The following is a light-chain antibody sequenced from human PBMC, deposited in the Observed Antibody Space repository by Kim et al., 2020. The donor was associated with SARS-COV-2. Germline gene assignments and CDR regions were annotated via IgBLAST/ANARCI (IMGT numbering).Light chain of an antibody. J-gene: IGKJ4*01. CDR2: DAF. Sequence: ASTGDRVTITCRASQDISSSLAWYQQKPGTAPELLIYDAFTLQSGVPPRFSGSGSGTDFTLTISYLQSEDFATYYCHQHYIYPLTLGGGPEVDIK. V-gene: IGKV1-8*01. CDR1: QDISSS. CDR3: HQHYIYPLT.